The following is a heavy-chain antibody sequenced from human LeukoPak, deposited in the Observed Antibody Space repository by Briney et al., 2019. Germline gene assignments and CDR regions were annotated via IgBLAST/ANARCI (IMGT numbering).Heavy chain of an antibody. CDR1: GLTLSTYG. CDR2: IWHDGSIK. D-gene: IGHD5-18*01. CDR3: ARGGGYSYGVFEY. J-gene: IGHJ4*02. Sequence: PGGSLRLSCAASGLTLSTYGIHWVRQSPGKGLEGGAAIWHDGSIKCYADSVKARFTISRDNSKNTLYLQMTSLRAEAPAGYNVARGGGYSYGVFEYWGQGTLVTVSS. V-gene: IGHV3-33*01.